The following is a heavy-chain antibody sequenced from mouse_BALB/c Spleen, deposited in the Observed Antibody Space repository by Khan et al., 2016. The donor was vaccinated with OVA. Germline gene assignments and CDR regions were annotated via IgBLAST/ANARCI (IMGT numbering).Heavy chain of an antibody. D-gene: IGHD2-1*01. V-gene: IGHV1S132*01. Sequence: QVQLQQSGAELVKPGASVKLSCKTSGYTFTSYWIQWVKQRPGQGLGWIGQIFPGTGTTYYNENFKGKATLTVDTSSHTAYMQFSSLTSEDSAVYFCARGYFGNYEFAYWGQGTLVTVSP. J-gene: IGHJ3*01. CDR3: ARGYFGNYEFAY. CDR1: GYTFTSYW. CDR2: IFPGTGTT.